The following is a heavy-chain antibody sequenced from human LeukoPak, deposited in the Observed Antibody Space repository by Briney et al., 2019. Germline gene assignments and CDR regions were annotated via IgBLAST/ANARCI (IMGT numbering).Heavy chain of an antibody. Sequence: PGGSLRLSCAASGFTVSSNYMSWVRQAPGKGLEWVSSISSSSSYIYYADSVKGRFTISRDNAKNSLYLQMNSLRAEDTAVYYCAPIAAVPGRDYWGQGTLVTVSS. CDR1: GFTVSSNY. D-gene: IGHD6-13*01. CDR3: APIAAVPGRDY. CDR2: ISSSSSYI. V-gene: IGHV3-21*01. J-gene: IGHJ4*02.